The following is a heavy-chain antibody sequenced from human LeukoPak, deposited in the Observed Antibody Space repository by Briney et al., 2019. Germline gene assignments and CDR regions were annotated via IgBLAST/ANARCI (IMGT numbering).Heavy chain of an antibody. CDR1: GGTFSSNA. J-gene: IGHJ3*02. CDR2: IIPIFGTA. V-gene: IGHV1-69*13. Sequence: ASVKVSCKASGGTFSSNAISWVRQAPGQGLEWMGGIIPIFGTANYAQKFQGRVTITADESTSTAYMELSSLRSEDTAVYYCARGAMMEYSYGHDAFDIWGQGTMVTVSS. CDR3: ARGAMMEYSYGHDAFDI. D-gene: IGHD5-18*01.